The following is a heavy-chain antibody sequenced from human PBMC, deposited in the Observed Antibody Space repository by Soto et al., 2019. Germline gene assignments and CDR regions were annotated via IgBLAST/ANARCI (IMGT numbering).Heavy chain of an antibody. CDR1: GFTFSSSA. D-gene: IGHD3-10*01. CDR3: ALDYYGSGSYPNDAFDI. V-gene: IGHV3-23*01. CDR2: ISGSGGSP. J-gene: IGHJ3*02. Sequence: GGSLRLSCAAPGFTFSSSAMSWVRQAPGKRLEWVSAISGSGGSPYYADSVKGRFTISRDNYKKTLYLQMNSLRAEDTAVYYCALDYYGSGSYPNDAFDIWGQGTMVTVSS.